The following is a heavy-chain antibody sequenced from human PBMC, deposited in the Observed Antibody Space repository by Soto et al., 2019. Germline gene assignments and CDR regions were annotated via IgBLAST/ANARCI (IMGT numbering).Heavy chain of an antibody. D-gene: IGHD6-19*01. CDR1: CGTFRRPDW. V-gene: IGHV4-4*01. J-gene: IGHJ5*02. CDR3: ARGRGRYSSGWSWFDP. CDR2: IFQSGST. Sequence: PPETLSLACCVSCGTFRRPDWCTGVRHPPGKGLEWMGEIFQSGSTNYTPSLESRVTISVDKSKNQFSLTLTSVTAADTAVYFCARGRGRYSSGWSWFDPWGQGILVTVSS.